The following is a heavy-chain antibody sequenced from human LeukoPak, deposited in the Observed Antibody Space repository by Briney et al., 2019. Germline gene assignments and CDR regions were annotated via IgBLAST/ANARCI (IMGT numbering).Heavy chain of an antibody. Sequence: GASVKVSCKASGYTFTGYYMHWVRRAPGQGLEWMGWINPNSGGTNYAQKFQGRVTMTRDTSISTAYMELSRLRSDDTAVYYCARVVPRSEGYSGYDWQLDLSGYYFDYWGQGTLVTVSS. CDR1: GYTFTGYY. V-gene: IGHV1-2*02. CDR2: INPNSGGT. J-gene: IGHJ4*02. D-gene: IGHD5-12*01. CDR3: ARVVPRSEGYSGYDWQLDLSGYYFDY.